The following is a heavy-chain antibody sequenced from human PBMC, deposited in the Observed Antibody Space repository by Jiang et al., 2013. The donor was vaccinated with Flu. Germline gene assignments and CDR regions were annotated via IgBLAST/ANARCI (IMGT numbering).Heavy chain of an antibody. D-gene: IGHD4-17*01. CDR3: ARDGIDGDYAYDFDY. CDR2: ISSSSSTI. Sequence: VQLLESGGGLVQPGGSLRLSCAASGFTFSSYSMNWVRQAPGKGLEWVSYISSSSSTIYYADSVKGRFTISRDNAKNSLYLQMNSLRDEDTAVYYCARDGIDGDYAYDFDYWGQGTLVTVSS. V-gene: IGHV3-48*02. CDR1: GFTFSSYS. J-gene: IGHJ4*02.